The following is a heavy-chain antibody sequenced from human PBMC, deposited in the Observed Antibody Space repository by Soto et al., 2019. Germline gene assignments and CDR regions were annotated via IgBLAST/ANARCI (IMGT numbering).Heavy chain of an antibody. V-gene: IGHV5-51*01. CDR1: GYSFTNYW. Sequence: GESLKISCKGSGYSFTNYWIGWVRQMPGKGLEWMGMIYPGDSDTRYSPSFQGQVTISADKSITTAYLQWSSLKASDTAMYYCVAYSGSSGRHFDYWGQGTLVTVSS. CDR2: IYPGDSDT. CDR3: VAYSGSSGRHFDY. D-gene: IGHD5-12*01. J-gene: IGHJ4*02.